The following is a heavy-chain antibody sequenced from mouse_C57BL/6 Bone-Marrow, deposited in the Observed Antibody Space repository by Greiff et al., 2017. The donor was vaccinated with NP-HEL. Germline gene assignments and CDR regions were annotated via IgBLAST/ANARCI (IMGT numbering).Heavy chain of an antibody. Sequence: EVKLQESGAELVRPGASVKLSCTASGFNIKDDYMHWVKQRPEQGLEWIGWIDPENGDTEYASKFQGKATITADTSSNTAYLQLSSLTSEDTAVYYCTRTTVVDYWGQGTTLTVSS. J-gene: IGHJ2*01. D-gene: IGHD1-1*01. CDR1: GFNIKDDY. CDR3: TRTTVVDY. V-gene: IGHV14-4*01. CDR2: IDPENGDT.